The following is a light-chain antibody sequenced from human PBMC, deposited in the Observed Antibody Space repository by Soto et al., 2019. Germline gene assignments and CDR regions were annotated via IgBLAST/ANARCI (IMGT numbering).Light chain of an antibody. CDR2: DIS. Sequence: QSALTQPRSVSGSRGQSVTISCTGTSSDVAGYNYLSWHQQHPGKAPKLMIYDISTRPSGVRDRFSGYKSGNPASLTISGLQAEDEADYYCCSYAGSYTYVFGTETK. V-gene: IGLV2-11*01. CDR3: CSYAGSYTYV. J-gene: IGLJ1*01. CDR1: SSDVAGYNY.